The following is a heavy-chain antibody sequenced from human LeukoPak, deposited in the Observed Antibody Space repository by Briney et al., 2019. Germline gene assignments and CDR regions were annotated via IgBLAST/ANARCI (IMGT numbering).Heavy chain of an antibody. J-gene: IGHJ5*02. CDR3: ARESNYGSGSYYSSDP. CDR2: ISSSSSTI. CDR1: GFTFGNYG. Sequence: GGSLRLSCAASGFTFGNYGMSWVRQAPGKGLEWVSYISSSSSTIYYADSVKDRFTISRDNAKNSLYLQMNSLRAEDTAVYYCARESNYGSGSYYSSDPWGQGTLVTVSS. V-gene: IGHV3-48*01. D-gene: IGHD3-10*01.